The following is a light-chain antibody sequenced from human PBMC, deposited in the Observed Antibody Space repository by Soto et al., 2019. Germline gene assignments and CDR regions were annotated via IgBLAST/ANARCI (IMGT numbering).Light chain of an antibody. CDR3: CSYAGSYTFGWV. J-gene: IGLJ3*02. Sequence: QSVLTQPPSVSGSPGQSVTISCTGTSSDVGSYNRVSWYQQPPGTAPKLMIYEVSKRPSGVPDRFSGSKSGNTASLTISGLQAEDEADYYCCSYAGSYTFGWVFGGGTKLTVL. V-gene: IGLV2-18*02. CDR2: EVS. CDR1: SSDVGSYNR.